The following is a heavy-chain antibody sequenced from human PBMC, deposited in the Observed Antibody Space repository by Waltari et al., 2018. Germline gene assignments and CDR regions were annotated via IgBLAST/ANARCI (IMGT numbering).Heavy chain of an antibody. D-gene: IGHD2-15*01. CDR2: IIPSFGTR. V-gene: IGHV1-69*01. Sequence: QVQLVQSGAEVKKPGSSVKVSCKASGGTFSSYAVSWVRQAPGQGLGWMGGIIPSFGTRNYAQEFQGRVTITADEATSTADRELSSLRSEDTAGEYWARIGGPGAYCSGGSCYDYWGQGTLVTVSS. J-gene: IGHJ4*02. CDR1: GGTFSSYA. CDR3: ARIGGPGAYCSGGSCYDY.